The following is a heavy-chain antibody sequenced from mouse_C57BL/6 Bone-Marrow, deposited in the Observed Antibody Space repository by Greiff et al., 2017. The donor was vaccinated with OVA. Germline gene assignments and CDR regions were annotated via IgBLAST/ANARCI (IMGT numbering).Heavy chain of an antibody. CDR2: ISSGGSYT. CDR1: GFTFSSYG. V-gene: IGHV5-6*02. D-gene: IGHD2-2*01. CDR3: ASGYDFDY. Sequence: EVMLVESGGDLVKPGGSLKLSCAASGFTFSSYGMSWVRQTPDKRLEWVATISSGGSYTYYPDSVKGRYTISRDNAKNTLYLQMSSLKSEDTAMYYCASGYDFDYWGQGTTLTVSS. J-gene: IGHJ2*01.